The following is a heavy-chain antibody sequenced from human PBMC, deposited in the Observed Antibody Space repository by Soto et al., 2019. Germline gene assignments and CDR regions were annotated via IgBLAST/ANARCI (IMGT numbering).Heavy chain of an antibody. CDR1: GFTFSSYG. CDR3: AKTRTHSSSSAFDI. V-gene: IGHV3-30*18. Sequence: GGSLRLSCAASGFTFSSYGMHWVRQAPGKGLEWVAVISYDGSNKYYADSVKGRFTISRDNSKNTLYLQMNSLRPEDTAVYYCAKTRTHSSSSAFDIWGQGTMVTVSS. CDR2: ISYDGSNK. J-gene: IGHJ3*02. D-gene: IGHD6-6*01.